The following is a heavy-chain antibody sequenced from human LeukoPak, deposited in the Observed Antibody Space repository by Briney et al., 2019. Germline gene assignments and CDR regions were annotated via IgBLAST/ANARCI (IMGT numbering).Heavy chain of an antibody. V-gene: IGHV4-59*01. CDR3: ARGPWAWFDP. CDR1: GGSISPYY. CDR2: LYYTGDT. J-gene: IGHJ5*02. D-gene: IGHD7-27*01. Sequence: SETLSLTCNVSGGSISPYYWSWIRQVPGKGVEWIGYLYYTGDTKYNPSLKSRATISVDTSKNQFSLKLRSVTAADTAVYYCARGPWAWFDPWGQGTLVTVSS.